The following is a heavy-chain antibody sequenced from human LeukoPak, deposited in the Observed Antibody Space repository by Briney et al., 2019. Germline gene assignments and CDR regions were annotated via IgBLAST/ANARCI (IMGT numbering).Heavy chain of an antibody. Sequence: GGSLRLSCAASGFTFSSYSMNWVRQAPGKGLEWVSYISSSGSTKYYADSVKGRFTISRDNSKNTLYLQMNSLRAEDTAVYYCARDSLPSYSSSWYYFDYWGQGTLVTVSS. J-gene: IGHJ4*02. V-gene: IGHV3-48*01. CDR2: ISSSGSTK. CDR3: ARDSLPSYSSSWYYFDY. D-gene: IGHD6-13*01. CDR1: GFTFSSYS.